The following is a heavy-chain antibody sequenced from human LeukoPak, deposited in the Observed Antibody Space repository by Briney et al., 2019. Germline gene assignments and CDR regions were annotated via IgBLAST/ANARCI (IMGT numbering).Heavy chain of an antibody. CDR2: INPNSGGT. V-gene: IGHV1-2*02. Sequence: ASLKVSCKASGYTFTGYYMHWVRQAPGQGLEWMGWINPNSGGTNYAQKFQGRVTMTRDTSISTAYMELSRLRSDDTAIYYCAKDGYGSNWYDLHFDYWGQGTLVTVSS. CDR1: GYTFTGYY. D-gene: IGHD6-13*01. J-gene: IGHJ4*02. CDR3: AKDGYGSNWYDLHFDY.